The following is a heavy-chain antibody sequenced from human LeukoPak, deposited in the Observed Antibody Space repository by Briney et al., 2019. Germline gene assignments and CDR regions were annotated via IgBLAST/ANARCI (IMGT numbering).Heavy chain of an antibody. D-gene: IGHD6-13*01. Sequence: ASVKVSCKASGYTFTSYYMHWVRQAPGQGLEWMGIINPSGGSTSYAQKFQGRVTMTRDTSTSTVYMELRSLRSEDTAVYYCARTYFIAAAASGAGAYYMDVWGKGTTVTVSS. J-gene: IGHJ6*03. CDR2: INPSGGST. CDR1: GYTFTSYY. V-gene: IGHV1-46*03. CDR3: ARTYFIAAAASGAGAYYMDV.